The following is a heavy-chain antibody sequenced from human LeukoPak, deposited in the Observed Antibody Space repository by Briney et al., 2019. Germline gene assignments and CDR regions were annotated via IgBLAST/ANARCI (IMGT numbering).Heavy chain of an antibody. V-gene: IGHV3-23*01. CDR2: ISASGDST. CDR3: AKEMATIRAFDF. J-gene: IGHJ3*01. D-gene: IGHD5-24*01. Sequence: PGGSLRLSCAASGFTFTSYAMTWVRQAPGKGLDWVSTISASGDSTYYADSVKGRFAISRDNSKNTLYLQMNSLRAEDTAVYYCAKEMATIRAFDFWGQGTMVTVSS. CDR1: GFTFTSYA.